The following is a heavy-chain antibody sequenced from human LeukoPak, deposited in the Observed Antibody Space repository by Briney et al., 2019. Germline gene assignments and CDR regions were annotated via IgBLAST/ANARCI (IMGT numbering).Heavy chain of an antibody. CDR3: ARLYCRGGTCYSDRGAFDI. CDR1: GGSISSSSYY. Sequence: SETLSLTCTVSGGSISSSSYYWGWIRQPPGKGLEWIGSIYYSGSTYYNPSLKSRVSISVDTSKNQFSLNLSSVTAADTAMYYCARLYCRGGTCYSDRGAFDIWGQGTMVTVSS. CDR2: IYYSGST. J-gene: IGHJ3*02. V-gene: IGHV4-39*07. D-gene: IGHD2-15*01.